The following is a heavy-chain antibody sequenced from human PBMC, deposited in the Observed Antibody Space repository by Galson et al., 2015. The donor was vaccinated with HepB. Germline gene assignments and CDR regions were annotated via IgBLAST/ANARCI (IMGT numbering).Heavy chain of an antibody. Sequence: SLRLSCAASGSNFRYYGMSWVRQAPGKGLEWVSTINDDATRTHYADSVKGRFTISRDNSRDTLFLQLNSMRAEDTAFYYCAKDVGYGSSLFDYWCQGTLVTVSS. CDR2: INDDATRT. D-gene: IGHD6-6*01. CDR3: AKDVGYGSSLFDY. J-gene: IGHJ4*02. CDR1: GSNFRYYG. V-gene: IGHV3-23*01.